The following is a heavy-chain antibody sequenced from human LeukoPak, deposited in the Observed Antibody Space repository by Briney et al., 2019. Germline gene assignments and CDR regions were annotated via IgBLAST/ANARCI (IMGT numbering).Heavy chain of an antibody. CDR1: GLTFSNTW. CDR2: IKSKIDGGAI. V-gene: IGHV3-15*07. Sequence: GGSLRLSCAASGLTFSNTWMNWVRQAPGKGLEWVGRIKSKIDGGAIDYAAPVQGRFTISRDDSQVTLYLQMNSLKTEDTAVYYCTTGGSVIVTGTRAFDIWGRGTMVTVSS. J-gene: IGHJ3*02. D-gene: IGHD1-7*01. CDR3: TTGGSVIVTGTRAFDI.